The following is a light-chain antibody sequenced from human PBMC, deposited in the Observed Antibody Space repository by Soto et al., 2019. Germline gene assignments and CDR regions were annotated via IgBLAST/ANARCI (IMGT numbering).Light chain of an antibody. CDR1: QSVSSN. V-gene: IGKV3D-15*01. J-gene: IGKJ1*01. Sequence: EIVMTQSPAPLSVSPGERATLSCRASQSVSSNLAWYQQKPGQAPRLLIYGASIRATGIPARFSGSGSGTEFTLTISSLQSEDFAVYYCQQYNNWPRTFGQGTKVDIK. CDR2: GAS. CDR3: QQYNNWPRT.